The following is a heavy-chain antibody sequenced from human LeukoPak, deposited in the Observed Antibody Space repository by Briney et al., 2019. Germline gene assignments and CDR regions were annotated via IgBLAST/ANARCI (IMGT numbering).Heavy chain of an antibody. CDR2: IYHSGST. V-gene: IGHV4-38-2*01. CDR3: ARLRGYFDY. J-gene: IGHJ4*02. CDR1: GYSISSGYY. Sequence: SETLSLTCAVSGYSISSGYYWGWIRQPPGKGLEWIGSIYHSGSTYYNPSLKSRVTISVDTSKNQFSLKLSSVTAADTAVYYGARLRGYFDYWGQGTLVTVSS.